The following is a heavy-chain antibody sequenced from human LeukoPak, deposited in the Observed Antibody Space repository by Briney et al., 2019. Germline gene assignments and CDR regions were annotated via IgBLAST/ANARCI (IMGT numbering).Heavy chain of an antibody. V-gene: IGHV1-18*01. CDR2: ISAYNGNT. CDR1: GGTFSSYA. CDR3: ARELSTYYDFWSGQVRFDP. Sequence: GASVKVSCKASGGTFSSYAISWVRQAPGQGLEWMGWISAYNGNTNYAQKLQGRVTMTTDTSTSTAYMELRSLRSDDTAVYYCARELSTYYDFWSGQVRFDPWGQGTLVTVSS. J-gene: IGHJ5*02. D-gene: IGHD3-3*01.